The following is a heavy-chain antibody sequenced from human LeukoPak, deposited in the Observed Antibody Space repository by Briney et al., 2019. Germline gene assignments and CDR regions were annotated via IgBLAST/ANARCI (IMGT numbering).Heavy chain of an antibody. CDR2: INHSGST. J-gene: IGHJ4*02. V-gene: IGHV4-34*01. CDR1: GGSFSGYY. CDR3: ARHRSAYYDFWSGYYGYFDY. D-gene: IGHD3-3*01. Sequence: PSETLSLTCAVYGGSFSGYYWSWIRQPPGKGLEWIGEINHSGSTNYNPSLKSRVTISVDTSKNQFSLKLSSVTAADTAVYYCARHRSAYYDFWSGYYGYFDYWGQGTLVTVSS.